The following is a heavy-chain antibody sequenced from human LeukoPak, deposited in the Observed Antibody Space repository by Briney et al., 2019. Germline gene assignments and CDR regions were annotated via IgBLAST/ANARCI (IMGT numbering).Heavy chain of an antibody. CDR3: AREAYYGSGRSRQPSPV. D-gene: IGHD3-10*01. Sequence: HPGGSLRLSCAASGFTFSSYAMYWVRQAPGKGLEWVSLISKDGFNQDHADSVKGRFTISRDSSRDTLYLQMSSLRPEDTAVYYCAREAYYGSGRSRQPSPVWGQGTLVIVSS. J-gene: IGHJ4*02. CDR1: GFTFSSYA. V-gene: IGHV3-30*15. CDR2: ISKDGFNQ.